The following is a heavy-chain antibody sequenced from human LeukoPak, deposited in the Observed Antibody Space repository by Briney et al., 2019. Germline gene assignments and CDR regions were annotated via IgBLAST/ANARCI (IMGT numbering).Heavy chain of an antibody. CDR1: AFTFSSYG. CDR2: IRYDGSNK. D-gene: IGHD2-21*01. J-gene: IGHJ4*02. CDR3: ASLSLLWSAY. V-gene: IGHV3-30*02. Sequence: GGSLTLSCAASAFTFSSYGMHWVRQAPGKGLEWVAFIRYDGSNKYYADSVKGRFTIYRDKTKNTLYLHRKTPRDQDTPWYYCASLSLLWSAYWGQGTLVTLSS.